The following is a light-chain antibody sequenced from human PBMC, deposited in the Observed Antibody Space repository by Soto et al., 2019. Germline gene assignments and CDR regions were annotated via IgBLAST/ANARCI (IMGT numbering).Light chain of an antibody. V-gene: IGKV3-20*01. CDR2: DAS. J-gene: IGKJ1*01. Sequence: ENVLTQSPGTLSLSPGERATLSCRATQSVSNNYFAWYQHKPGQAPRLLIYDASTRATGIPDRFSGSGSGTDFTLTISRLEPEDFAMYYCQQYATSPRAFGQGTKVDIK. CDR3: QQYATSPRA. CDR1: QSVSNNY.